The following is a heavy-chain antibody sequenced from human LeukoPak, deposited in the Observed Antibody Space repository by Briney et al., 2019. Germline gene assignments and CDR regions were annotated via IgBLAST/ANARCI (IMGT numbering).Heavy chain of an antibody. CDR1: GGTFSSYA. Sequence: AASVKVSCKASGGTFSSYAISWVRQAPGQGLEWMGGIIPIFGTANYAQKFQGRVTITRDTSASTAYMELSSLRSEDTAVYYCARDSWFDPWGQGTLVTVSS. J-gene: IGHJ5*02. CDR2: IIPIFGTA. CDR3: ARDSWFDP. V-gene: IGHV1-69*05.